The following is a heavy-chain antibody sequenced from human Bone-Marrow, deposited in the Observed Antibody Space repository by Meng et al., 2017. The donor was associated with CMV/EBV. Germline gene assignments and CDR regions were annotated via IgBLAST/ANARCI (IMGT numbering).Heavy chain of an antibody. V-gene: IGHV3-20*04. J-gene: IGHJ4*02. CDR2: INWIGGNT. D-gene: IGHD3-22*01. CDR3: ARATLPLYYDSSGYYVAFDY. CDR1: GFTFDDYG. Sequence: GGSLRLSCAASGFTFDDYGMSWVRQAPGKGLEWVSGINWIGGNTHYADSVKGRFTISRDNAKNSLYLQMNSLRAGDTALYYCARATLPLYYDSSGYYVAFDYWGQGTLVTVSS.